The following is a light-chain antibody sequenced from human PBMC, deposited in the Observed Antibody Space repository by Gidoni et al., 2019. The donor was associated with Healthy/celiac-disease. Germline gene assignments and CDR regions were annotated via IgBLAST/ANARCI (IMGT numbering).Light chain of an antibody. Sequence: EIVLTQYPRTGSLSPGDSPTLSCRSSQSVSSSYLAWYQQKPGQAPRLLIYGASSRATGIPDRFSGSGSGTDFTLTISRLEAEDFAVYYCQQYGSSPYTFGQGTKLEIK. CDR3: QQYGSSPYT. V-gene: IGKV3-20*01. J-gene: IGKJ2*01. CDR1: QSVSSSY. CDR2: GAS.